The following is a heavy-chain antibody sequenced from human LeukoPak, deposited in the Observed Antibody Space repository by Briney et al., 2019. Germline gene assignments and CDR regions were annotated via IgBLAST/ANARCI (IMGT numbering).Heavy chain of an antibody. J-gene: IGHJ4*02. CDR2: ISSSGSTI. CDR3: ARGGYSSSSTQFDY. V-gene: IGHV3-48*04. D-gene: IGHD6-6*01. Sequence: GRSLRLSCAASGFIFSNYGIHWVRQAPGKGLEWVSYISSSGSTIYYADSVKGRFTISRDNAKNSLYLQMNSLRAEDTAVYYCARGGYSSSSTQFDYWGQGTLVTVSS. CDR1: GFIFSNYG.